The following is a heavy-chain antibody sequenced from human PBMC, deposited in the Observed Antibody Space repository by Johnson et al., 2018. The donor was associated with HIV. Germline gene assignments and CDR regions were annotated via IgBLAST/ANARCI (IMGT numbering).Heavy chain of an antibody. D-gene: IGHD5-24*01. Sequence: QVQLVESGGGVVQPGRSLRLSCAASRFTFSYYGMNWVRQAPGKGLEWVALISYDGSNKYYADSVKGRFTISRDNSKNTLYLQMNSLRAEDTAVYYCAREGQDGDGYNPDAFDIWGQGTMVSVSS. J-gene: IGHJ3*02. V-gene: IGHV3-30*03. CDR2: ISYDGSNK. CDR1: RFTFSYYG. CDR3: AREGQDGDGYNPDAFDI.